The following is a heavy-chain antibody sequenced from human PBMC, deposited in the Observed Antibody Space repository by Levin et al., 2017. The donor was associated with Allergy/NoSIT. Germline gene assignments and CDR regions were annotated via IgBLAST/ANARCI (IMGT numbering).Heavy chain of an antibody. CDR1: GGSFSGYY. Sequence: PSETLSLTCAVYGGSFSGYYWSWIRQPPGKGLEWIGEINHSGSTNYNPSLKSRVTISVDTSKNQFSLKLSSVTAADTAVYYCARGLRLKYYDILTGYYRGADWFDPWGQGTLVTVSS. D-gene: IGHD3-9*01. V-gene: IGHV4-34*01. J-gene: IGHJ5*02. CDR2: INHSGST. CDR3: ARGLRLKYYDILTGYYRGADWFDP.